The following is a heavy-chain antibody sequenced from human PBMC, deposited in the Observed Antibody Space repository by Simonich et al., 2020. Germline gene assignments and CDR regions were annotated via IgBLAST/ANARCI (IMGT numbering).Heavy chain of an antibody. D-gene: IGHD3-3*01. CDR1: GYTFTGYY. CDR3: ARGGVQYYYYYMDV. V-gene: IGHV1-2*02. CDR2: INPNSGCT. Sequence: QVQLVQSGAEEKKPGASVKVSCKAYGYTFTGYYMHWVRQTAGQGLVWMGWINPNSGCTNYAQQFQGRVTMTRDTSISTAYMELSRLRSDDTAVYYCARGGVQYYYYYMDVWGKGTTVTVSS. J-gene: IGHJ6*03.